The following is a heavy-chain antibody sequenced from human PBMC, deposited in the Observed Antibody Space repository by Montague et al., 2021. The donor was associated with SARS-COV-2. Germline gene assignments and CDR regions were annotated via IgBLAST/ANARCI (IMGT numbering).Heavy chain of an antibody. CDR3: ARAERGSCGDGNCYQYFFNY. CDR2: TYYRSEWYS. Sequence: CAISGDSVATHSGTWDGVRLYPSRGLEWLGRTYYRSEWYSDYSVSVKSRISINPDTSKNQFSLQLNSVTPEDTAVYYCARAERGSCGDGNCYQYFFNYWGQGTLVTVSS. J-gene: IGHJ4*02. V-gene: IGHV6-1*01. CDR1: GDSVATHSGT. D-gene: IGHD2-15*01.